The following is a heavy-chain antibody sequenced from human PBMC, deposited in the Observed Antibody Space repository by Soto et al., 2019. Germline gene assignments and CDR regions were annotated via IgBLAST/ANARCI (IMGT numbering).Heavy chain of an antibody. CDR3: ARGSIAAAGTQYNWFDP. J-gene: IGHJ5*02. CDR1: GYSFTNYW. CDR2: IYPGDSDT. Sequence: PGESLKISCKGSGYSFTNYWIAWVRQMPGKGLEWMGIIYPGDSDTRYSPSFQGQVTISADKSISTAYLQWSSLKASDTAMYYCARGSIAAAGTQYNWFDPWGQGTLVTVSS. V-gene: IGHV5-51*01. D-gene: IGHD6-13*01.